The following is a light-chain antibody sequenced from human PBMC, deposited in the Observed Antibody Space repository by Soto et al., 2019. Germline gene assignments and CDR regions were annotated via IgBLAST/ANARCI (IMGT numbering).Light chain of an antibody. J-gene: IGKJ5*01. CDR3: QQYNNWPPIT. CDR1: ESVRIK. V-gene: IGKV3-15*01. Sequence: EIVMTQSPATLSVSPGERATLSCSASESVRIKLAWYQQKPGQAPRLLIYDTSTRATGIPARFSGSGSGTEFTLTISSLQSEDFAVYYCQQYNNWPPITFGQGTRLEIK. CDR2: DTS.